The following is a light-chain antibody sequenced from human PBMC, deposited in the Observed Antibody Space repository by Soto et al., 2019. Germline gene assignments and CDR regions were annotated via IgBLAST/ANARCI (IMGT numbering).Light chain of an antibody. CDR3: QQYNNWPSFT. Sequence: EIVLTQSPGTLSLSPGERATLSCRASQSVSSSYLAWYQQKPGQAPRLLIYGASSRATGIPARFSGSGSGTEFTLTISSLQSEDFAVYYCQQYNNWPSFTFGPGTKVDIK. J-gene: IGKJ3*01. CDR1: QSVSSSY. CDR2: GAS. V-gene: IGKV3-15*01.